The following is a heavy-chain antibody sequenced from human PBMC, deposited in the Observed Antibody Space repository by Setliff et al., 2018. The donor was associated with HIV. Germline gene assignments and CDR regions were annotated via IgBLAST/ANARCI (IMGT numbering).Heavy chain of an antibody. J-gene: IGHJ4*02. V-gene: IGHV1-8*02. CDR2: MNPNSGNT. D-gene: IGHD6-19*01. Sequence: ASVKVSCKASGYTFTSYDINWVRQATGQGLEWMGWMNPNSGNTGYAQKFQGRVTMTRNTSISTAYMELSSLRSEDKAVYYCARGGVEQWLVWNQGAGFYWGQGTLVTVSS. CDR3: ARGGVEQWLVWNQGAGFY. CDR1: GYTFTSYD.